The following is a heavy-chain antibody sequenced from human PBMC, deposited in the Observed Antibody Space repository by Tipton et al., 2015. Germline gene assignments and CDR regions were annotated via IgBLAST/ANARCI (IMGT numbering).Heavy chain of an antibody. V-gene: IGHV4-61*01. CDR3: ARARGRHGGLFDS. J-gene: IGHJ4*02. CDR2: ISHSGNT. CDR1: GGSVSSGSYY. Sequence: TLSLTCTVSGGSVSSGSYYWSWIRQPPGKGLEWIGSISHSGNTNYNPSLKSRVTISVDTSKTQFSLKMSSVTASDTAVYYCARARGRHGGLFDSWGQGILVTVSS. D-gene: IGHD4-23*01.